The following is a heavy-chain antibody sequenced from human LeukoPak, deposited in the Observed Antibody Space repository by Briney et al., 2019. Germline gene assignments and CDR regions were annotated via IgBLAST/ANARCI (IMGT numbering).Heavy chain of an antibody. CDR3: ARGPLIVATIFAGLAFDY. Sequence: ASVKVSCKASGYTLTGYYMHWVRQAPGQGLEWMGWINPNSGGTNYAQKFQGRVTMTRDTSISTAYMELSRLRSDDTAVYYCARGPLIVATIFAGLAFDYWGQGTLVTVSS. D-gene: IGHD5-12*01. J-gene: IGHJ4*02. CDR1: GYTLTGYY. CDR2: INPNSGGT. V-gene: IGHV1-2*02.